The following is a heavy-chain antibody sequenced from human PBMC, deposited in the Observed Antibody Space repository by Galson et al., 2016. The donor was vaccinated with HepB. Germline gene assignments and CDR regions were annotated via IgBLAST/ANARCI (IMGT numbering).Heavy chain of an antibody. CDR3: ATPSLATSITRAFHS. Sequence: SETLSLTCTVSGASVSSSPYYWGWVRQAPGKGLQWIGSMYYNGKTFYDPSLKGRVAISMDTSRNQFSLTLTSVTAADTAVYFCATPSLATSITRAFHSWGRGTLVTVSS. CDR2: MYYNGKT. D-gene: IGHD5-24*01. J-gene: IGHJ3*01. CDR1: GASVSSSPYY. V-gene: IGHV4-39*01.